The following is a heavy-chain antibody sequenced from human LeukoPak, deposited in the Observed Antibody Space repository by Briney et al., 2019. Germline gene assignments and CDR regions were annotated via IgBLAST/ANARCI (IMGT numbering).Heavy chain of an antibody. J-gene: IGHJ3*02. Sequence: GASVKVSCKASGYTFTSYYMHWVRQAPGQGLEWMGIINPSGGSTSYAQKFQGRVTMTRDMSTSTVYMELSSLRSEDTAVYYCARAPSFGYDSSGYYASSHDAFDIWGQGTMVTVSS. CDR3: ARAPSFGYDSSGYYASSHDAFDI. D-gene: IGHD3-22*01. V-gene: IGHV1-46*01. CDR1: GYTFTSYY. CDR2: INPSGGST.